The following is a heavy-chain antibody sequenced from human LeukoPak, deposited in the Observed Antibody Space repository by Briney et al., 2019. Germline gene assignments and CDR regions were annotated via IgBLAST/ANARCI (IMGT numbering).Heavy chain of an antibody. J-gene: IGHJ6*02. Sequence: GSLRLSCAASGFTFSSYAMHWVRQAPGKGLEWVAVISYDGSNKYYADSVKGRFTISRDNSKNTLYLQMNSLRAEDTAVYYCARDESSSCWHTAYYYGMDVWGQGTTVTVSS. CDR1: GFTFSSYA. D-gene: IGHD6-13*01. V-gene: IGHV3-30-3*01. CDR2: ISYDGSNK. CDR3: ARDESSSCWHTAYYYGMDV.